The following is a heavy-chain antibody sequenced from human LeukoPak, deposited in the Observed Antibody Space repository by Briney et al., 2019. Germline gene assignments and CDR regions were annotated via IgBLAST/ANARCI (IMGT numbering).Heavy chain of an antibody. Sequence: GGSQRLSCVASGFTFNNYAMSWVRQAPGKGLEWVSAISGSGRDTYYADSMKGRFTISRDNSQNTLYLQMNSPRAEDTAVYYCAKDQVGVHYNWGQGTLVTVSS. CDR1: GFTFNNYA. CDR3: AKDQVGVHYN. D-gene: IGHD1-26*01. V-gene: IGHV3-23*01. CDR2: ISGSGRDT. J-gene: IGHJ4*02.